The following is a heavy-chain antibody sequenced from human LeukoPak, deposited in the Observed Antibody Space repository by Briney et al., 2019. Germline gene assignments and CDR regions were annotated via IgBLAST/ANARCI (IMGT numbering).Heavy chain of an antibody. V-gene: IGHV3-48*02. CDR3: VRDPDALDY. CDR2: IRDSSGTT. CDR1: GFTFSRYR. Sequence: GGSLRLSCAASGFTFSRYRMSWVRQAPGKGLEWVSYIRDSSGTTYYAHSLKGRFTIPRDNAKNSLNLQPNTLRDEHKAVYYCVRDPDALDYWGQGTLVTVSS. J-gene: IGHJ4*02.